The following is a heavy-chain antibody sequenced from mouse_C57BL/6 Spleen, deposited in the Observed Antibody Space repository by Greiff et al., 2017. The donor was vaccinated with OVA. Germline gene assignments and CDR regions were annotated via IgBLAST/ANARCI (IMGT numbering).Heavy chain of an antibody. CDR2: IDPSDSET. V-gene: IGHV1-52*01. D-gene: IGHD2-4*01. CDR1: GYTFTSYW. Sequence: QVQLKQSGAELVRPGSSVKLSCKASGYTFTSYWMHWVKQRPIQGLEWIGNIDPSDSETHYNQKFKDKATLTVDKSSSTAYMQLSSLTSEDSAVYYCAREGDYDVAYWGQGTLVTVSA. CDR3: AREGDYDVAY. J-gene: IGHJ3*01.